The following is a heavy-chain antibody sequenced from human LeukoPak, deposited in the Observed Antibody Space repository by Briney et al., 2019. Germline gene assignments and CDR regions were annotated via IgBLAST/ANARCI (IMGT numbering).Heavy chain of an antibody. CDR3: ARDPSLPYYYDGSRHLDV. V-gene: IGHV3-11*04. Sequence: PGGSLRLSCAASGFTFSDYYMSWIRQAPGKGLEWVSYISSSGSTIYYADSVKGRFTISRDNAKNSLYLQMNSLRAEDTAVYYCARDPSLPYYYDGSRHLDVWGKGTTVTVSS. D-gene: IGHD3-22*01. CDR1: GFTFSDYY. CDR2: ISSSGSTI. J-gene: IGHJ6*04.